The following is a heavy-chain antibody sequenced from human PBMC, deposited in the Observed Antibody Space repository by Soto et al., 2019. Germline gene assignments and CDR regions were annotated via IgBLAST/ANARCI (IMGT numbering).Heavy chain of an antibody. CDR2: ISAYNGNT. Sequence: QVQLVQSGAEVKKPGASVKVSCQASGYTFTSYGISWVRQAPGQGLEWMGGISAYNGNTNYAQKLQGRVTMTTDTSTSKAYMELRSLRSDDTAVYYCARDQAPGCGGDCYPYNWFDPWGQGTLVTVSS. CDR1: GYTFTSYG. J-gene: IGHJ5*02. D-gene: IGHD2-21*02. V-gene: IGHV1-18*01. CDR3: ARDQAPGCGGDCYPYNWFDP.